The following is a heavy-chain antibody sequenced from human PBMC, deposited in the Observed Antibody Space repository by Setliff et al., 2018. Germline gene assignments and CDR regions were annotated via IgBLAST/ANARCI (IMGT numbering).Heavy chain of an antibody. J-gene: IGHJ5*02. CDR2: ISGYNGDT. Sequence: VASVKVSCKTSGYSFASYGVSWVRQAPGQGLEWMGWISGYNGDTNYAPEFQGRVTMTTDTSTSTGYMELRRLRSDDTAVYYCARDRPTVVIAAAKASFDHWGQGTLVTVSS. V-gene: IGHV1-18*01. CDR1: GYSFASYG. D-gene: IGHD2-2*01. CDR3: ARDRPTVVIAAAKASFDH.